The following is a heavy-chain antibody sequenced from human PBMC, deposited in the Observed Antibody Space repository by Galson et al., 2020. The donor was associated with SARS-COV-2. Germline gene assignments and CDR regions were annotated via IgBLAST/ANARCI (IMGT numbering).Heavy chain of an antibody. J-gene: IGHJ4*02. CDR3: AYYDFWSGYYTNDY. D-gene: IGHD3-3*01. CDR2: IYSGCST. CDR1: GFTVSSNY. Sequence: GGSLRLSCAASGFTVSSNYMSWVRQAPGTGLEWDSVIYSGCSTYYADSVKGRFTISRDNSKNTLYLQMNSLRAEDTAVYYCAYYDFWSGYYTNDYWGQGTLVTVSS. V-gene: IGHV3-53*01.